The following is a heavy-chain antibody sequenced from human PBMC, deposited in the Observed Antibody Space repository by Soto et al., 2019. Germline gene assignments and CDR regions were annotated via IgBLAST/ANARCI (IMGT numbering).Heavy chain of an antibody. D-gene: IGHD3-22*01. J-gene: IGHJ6*02. Sequence: QVQLQESGPGLVKPSGTLSLTCAVSGGSISSSYWWTWVRQPPGKGLEWIGEIYHSGNTNYNPSLQSRVPISVDKSKNQCSLKLTSGTAADTPVYYCARSPDSSGYYPRRYYYGRDVWGQGTTVTVSS. CDR3: ARSPDSSGYYPRRYYYGRDV. CDR1: GGSISSSYW. V-gene: IGHV4-4*02. CDR2: IYHSGNT.